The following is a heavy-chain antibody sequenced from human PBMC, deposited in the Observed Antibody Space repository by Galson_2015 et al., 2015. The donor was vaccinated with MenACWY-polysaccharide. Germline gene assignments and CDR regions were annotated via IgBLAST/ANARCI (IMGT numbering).Heavy chain of an antibody. D-gene: IGHD1-26*01. CDR2: MNPNSGNT. J-gene: IGHJ4*02. CDR3: ARGMGATSRPNY. CDR1: GYTFTSYD. Sequence: SVKVSCKASGYTFTSYDINWVRQATGQGLEWMGRMNPNSGNTGYAQKFQGRVTMTRNTSMSTAYMELSSLRSDDTAVYYCARGMGATSRPNYWGQGILVTVSS. V-gene: IGHV1-8*01.